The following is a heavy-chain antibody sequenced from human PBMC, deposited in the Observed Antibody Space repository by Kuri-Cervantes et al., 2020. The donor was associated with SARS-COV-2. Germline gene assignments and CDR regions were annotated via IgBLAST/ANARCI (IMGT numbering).Heavy chain of an antibody. Sequence: GESLKISCAASGFTFDDYTMHWVRQAPGKGLEWVSLISWDGGSTYYADSVKGRFTISRDNSKNSLYLQMNSLRAEDTAVYYCARYCSSTSCHRRPGVFDYWGQGTLVTVSS. CDR3: ARYCSSTSCHRRPGVFDY. CDR2: ISWDGGST. D-gene: IGHD2-2*01. V-gene: IGHV3-43*01. CDR1: GFTFDDYT. J-gene: IGHJ4*02.